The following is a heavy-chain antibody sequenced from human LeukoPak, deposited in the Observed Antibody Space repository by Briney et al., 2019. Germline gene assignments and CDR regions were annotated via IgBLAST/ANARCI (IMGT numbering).Heavy chain of an antibody. CDR1: GFTFSSYA. Sequence: PGRSLRLSCAASGFTFSSYAMYWVRQAPGKGLEWGADISYDGSDNLYADSVKGRFTISRDSSKNTLYLQMNSLRPEDTAVYYCARARPSMWIDYWGQGTLVTVSS. CDR3: ARARPSMWIDY. D-gene: IGHD5-12*01. V-gene: IGHV3-30*04. J-gene: IGHJ4*02. CDR2: ISYDGSDN.